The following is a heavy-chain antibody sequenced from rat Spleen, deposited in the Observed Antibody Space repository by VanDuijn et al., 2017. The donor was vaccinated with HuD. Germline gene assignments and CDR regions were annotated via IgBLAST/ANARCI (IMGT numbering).Heavy chain of an antibody. CDR1: GNSITSSYR. V-gene: IGHV3-3*01. CDR2: INSAGIT. J-gene: IGHJ2*01. CDR3: ARLNNYGYFDY. D-gene: IGHD1-10*01. Sequence: EVQLQESGPGLVKPSQSLSLTCSVTGNSITSSYRWNWIRKFPGNKLEWMGYINSAGITNYNPSLKSRISITRDKSKNQFFLKVDSVTTEDTSTYYCARLNNYGYFDYWGQGVMVTVAS.